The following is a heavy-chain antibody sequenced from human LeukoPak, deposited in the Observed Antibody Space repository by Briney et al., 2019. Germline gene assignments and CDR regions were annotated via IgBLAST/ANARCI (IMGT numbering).Heavy chain of an antibody. CDR2: MNPNSGNT. J-gene: IGHJ6*03. CDR1: VYTFTSYD. Sequence: GASVKVSCKASVYTFTSYDINWVRQATGQGLEWMGWMNPNSGNTGYAQKFQGRVTMTRNTSISTAYMELSSLRSEDTAVYYCAGVGLQYYYYYYMDVWGKGTTVTVSS. V-gene: IGHV1-8*01. CDR3: AGVGLQYYYYYYMDV.